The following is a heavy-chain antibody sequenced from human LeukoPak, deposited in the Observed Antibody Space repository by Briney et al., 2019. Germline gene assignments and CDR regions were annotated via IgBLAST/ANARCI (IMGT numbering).Heavy chain of an antibody. CDR3: ARRSYYDFWSGYWGYYFDY. J-gene: IGHJ4*02. Sequence: ASVKVSCKASGYTFTSNDINWVRQVTGQGLEWMGWMNPNSGNTGYAQKFQGRVTMTRNTSISTAYMELSSLRSEDTAVYYCARRSYYDFWSGYWGYYFDYWGQGALVTVSS. V-gene: IGHV1-8*01. CDR1: GYTFTSND. CDR2: MNPNSGNT. D-gene: IGHD3-3*01.